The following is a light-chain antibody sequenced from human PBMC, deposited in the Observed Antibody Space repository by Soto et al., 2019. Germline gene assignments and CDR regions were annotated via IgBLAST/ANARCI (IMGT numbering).Light chain of an antibody. V-gene: IGLV2-14*01. Sequence: SVLPKPASVSGSPGRSITISCTGTSSDVGGYNYVSWYQQHPGKAPKLMIYDVSNRPSGVSNRFSGSKSGNTASLTISGLQAEDEADYYCSSYTSSLYVFGTGTKVTVL. J-gene: IGLJ1*01. CDR3: SSYTSSLYV. CDR1: SSDVGGYNY. CDR2: DVS.